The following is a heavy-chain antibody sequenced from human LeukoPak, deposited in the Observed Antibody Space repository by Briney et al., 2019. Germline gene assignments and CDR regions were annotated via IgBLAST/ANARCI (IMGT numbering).Heavy chain of an antibody. CDR2: IYSGEST. Sequence: GGSLRLSCAASGFTLSLNYMSWVRQAPGQGLDWVSTIYSGESTYYADSVKGRFTISTDNSKNTLYLQMNRLRPDDTAVYYCARGYTGRAYHFWGQGTLVTLSS. CDR1: GFTLSLNY. D-gene: IGHD5-24*01. CDR3: ARGYTGRAYHF. J-gene: IGHJ4*02. V-gene: IGHV3-66*02.